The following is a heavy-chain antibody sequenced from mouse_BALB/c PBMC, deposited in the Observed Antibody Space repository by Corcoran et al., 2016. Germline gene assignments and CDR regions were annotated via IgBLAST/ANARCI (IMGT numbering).Heavy chain of an antibody. CDR1: GYTFTNYG. Sequence: QIQLVQSGPELKKPGETVKISCKASGYTFTNYGMNWVNQAPGKGLKWMGWINTYTGEPTYADDFKGRFAFSLETSASTAYLQITNLKNEDTATYVCARAPLHYYARDYWGQGTSVNVSS. CDR3: ARAPLHYYARDY. CDR2: INTYTGEP. J-gene: IGHJ4*01. V-gene: IGHV9-3-1*01. D-gene: IGHD6-1*01.